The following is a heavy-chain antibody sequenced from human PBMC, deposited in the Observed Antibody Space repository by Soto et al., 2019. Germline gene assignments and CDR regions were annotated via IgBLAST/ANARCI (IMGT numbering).Heavy chain of an antibody. CDR1: GGSFSGYY. CDR2: INDSGST. CDR3: ARVDDY. J-gene: IGHJ4*02. Sequence: QVHLEQWGAGLLKPSETLSLTCAVYGGSFSGYYWSWIRQPPGKGLEWIGEINDSGSTNYNPSLKSRVSISVDTSKNQFSLNLNSVTAADTAVYYCARVDDYWGQGTLVTVSS. V-gene: IGHV4-34*01.